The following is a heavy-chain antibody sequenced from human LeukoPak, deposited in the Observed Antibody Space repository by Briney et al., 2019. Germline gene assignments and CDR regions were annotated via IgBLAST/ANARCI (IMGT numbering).Heavy chain of an antibody. CDR3: ARVAYYYDSSGYHYYFDY. CDR2: IYYSRST. Sequence: SETLSLTCTVSGGSISSGGYYWSWIRQHPGKGLEWIGYIYYSRSTYYNPSLKSRVTISVDTSKNQFSLKLSSVTAADTAVYYCARVAYYYDSSGYHYYFDYWGQGTLVTVSS. CDR1: GGSISSGGYY. D-gene: IGHD3-22*01. V-gene: IGHV4-31*03. J-gene: IGHJ4*02.